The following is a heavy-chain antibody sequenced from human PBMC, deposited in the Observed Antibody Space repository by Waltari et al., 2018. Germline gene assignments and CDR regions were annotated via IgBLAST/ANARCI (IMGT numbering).Heavy chain of an antibody. Sequence: QVQLQESGPGLVKPSQTLSLTCTVSGGSISSGSYYWSWIRQPAGKGLEWIGYIYTSGSTNYNPSLKSRVTIAVDTSKNQFSLKLSSVTAADTAVYYCARGAWFDPWGQGTLVIISS. CDR3: ARGAWFDP. J-gene: IGHJ5*02. V-gene: IGHV4-61*09. CDR2: IYTSGST. CDR1: GGSISSGSYY.